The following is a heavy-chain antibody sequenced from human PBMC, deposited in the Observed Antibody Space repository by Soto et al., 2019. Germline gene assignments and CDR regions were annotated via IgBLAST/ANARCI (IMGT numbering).Heavy chain of an antibody. V-gene: IGHV4-4*07. CDR1: GGSISSYY. CDR2: IYTSGST. CDR3: ARVQRQLPFHYYYGMDV. J-gene: IGHJ6*02. Sequence: QVQLQESGPGLVKPSETLSLTCTVSGGSISSYYWSWIRQPAGKGLEWIGRIYTSGSTNYNPSLKSWVTMSVDTSKNQCCVELSSVTAADTAVYYWARVQRQLPFHYYYGMDVWGHGTTVTVSS. D-gene: IGHD6-13*01.